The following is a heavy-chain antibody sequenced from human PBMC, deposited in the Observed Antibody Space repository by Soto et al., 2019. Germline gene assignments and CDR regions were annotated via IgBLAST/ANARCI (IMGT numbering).Heavy chain of an antibody. D-gene: IGHD2-21*02. CDR3: ARHPSDFWFDP. Sequence: QLQLQESGPGLVKPSETLSLTCTVSGGSISSSSYFWGWIRQPPGKGLEWIGSIYYSVSTYYNPSLKTRVTVSVDTSKNPFSLKLSSVTAADTAVYYCARHPSDFWFDPWGQGTLVTVSS. CDR1: GGSISSSSYF. V-gene: IGHV4-39*01. J-gene: IGHJ5*02. CDR2: IYYSVST.